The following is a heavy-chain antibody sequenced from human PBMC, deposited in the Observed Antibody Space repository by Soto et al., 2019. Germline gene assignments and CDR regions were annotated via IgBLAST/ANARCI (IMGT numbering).Heavy chain of an antibody. J-gene: IGHJ4*02. Sequence: QVQLVESGGGVVQPGRSLRLSCAASGFTFSSYGMHWVRQAPGKGLEWVAVISYDGSNKYYADSVKGRFTISRDNSKNTLYLQMNSLRAEDTAVYYCAKGTLYSSGWYYFDYWGQGTLVTVSS. CDR2: ISYDGSNK. D-gene: IGHD6-19*01. CDR3: AKGTLYSSGWYYFDY. V-gene: IGHV3-30*18. CDR1: GFTFSSYG.